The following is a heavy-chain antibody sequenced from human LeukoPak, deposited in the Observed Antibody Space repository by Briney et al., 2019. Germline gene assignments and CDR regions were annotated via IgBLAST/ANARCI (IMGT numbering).Heavy chain of an antibody. V-gene: IGHV3-23*01. D-gene: IGHD3-10*01. J-gene: IGHJ4*02. CDR2: ISGSGGST. CDR1: GFTFSSYA. Sequence: PGGSLRLSCAASGFTFSSYAMSWVRQAPGKGLEWVSAISGSGGSTYYADSVKGRFTISRDNSKNTLYLQMNSLRAEDTAVYYCAKDTKWFGEFLSRASFDYWGQGTLVTVSS. CDR3: AKDTKWFGEFLSRASFDY.